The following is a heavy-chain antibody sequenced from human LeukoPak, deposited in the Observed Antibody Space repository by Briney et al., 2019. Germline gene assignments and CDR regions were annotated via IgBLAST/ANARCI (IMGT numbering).Heavy chain of an antibody. Sequence: SETLSLTCTVSGGSISTYYWSWIRQSPGKGLEWIGHIHYSGNTNYNPSLESRVIISIDTSKNQFSLKLNSITAADTALYYCAGSVRLWGQGTLVTVSS. D-gene: IGHD3-10*01. CDR3: AGSVRL. J-gene: IGHJ4*02. V-gene: IGHV4-59*08. CDR1: GGSISTYY. CDR2: IHYSGNT.